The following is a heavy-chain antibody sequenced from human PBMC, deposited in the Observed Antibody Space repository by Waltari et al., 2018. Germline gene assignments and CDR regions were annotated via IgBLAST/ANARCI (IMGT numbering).Heavy chain of an antibody. CDR3: VKDRPDWPIDY. CDR2: IGSSGANT. D-gene: IGHD3-9*01. Sequence: EVQLLESGGGLVQPGGSLRLSCTASGSTFSSFSMSWVRHAPGKGREWVSSIGSSGANTYYANSVKGGFTVSRDNSKNTVYLQINSLRAEDTATYYCVKDRPDWPIDYWGQGTLVTGSS. V-gene: IGHV3-23*01. CDR1: GSTFSSFS. J-gene: IGHJ4*02.